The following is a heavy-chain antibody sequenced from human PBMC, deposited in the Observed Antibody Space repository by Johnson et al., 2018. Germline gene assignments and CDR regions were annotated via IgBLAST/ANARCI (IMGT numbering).Heavy chain of an antibody. D-gene: IGHD2-2*01. Sequence: QVQLVQSGGGVVQPGRSLRLSCAASGFTFSRYGMHWVRQAPGKGLEWVAVIWYDGSNKYYADSVKGRFAISRANSKNTLYLQMNSLRAEDTALYHWARQLGYCSSTSCYHAFDIWGQGTMVTVSS. V-gene: IGHV3-33*01. CDR3: ARQLGYCSSTSCYHAFDI. CDR2: IWYDGSNK. CDR1: GFTFSRYG. J-gene: IGHJ3*02.